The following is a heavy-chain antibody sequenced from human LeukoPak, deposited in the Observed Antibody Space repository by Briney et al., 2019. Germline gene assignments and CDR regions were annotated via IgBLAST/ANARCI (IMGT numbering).Heavy chain of an antibody. CDR1: GGTFSSYA. CDR2: IIPIFGTA. D-gene: IGHD3-10*01. Sequence: GASVKVSCKASGGTFSSYAISWVRQAPGQGLEWMGGIIPIFGTANYAQKFQGRFTITADESTSTDYMELSSLRSEDTAVYYCARDSMVRGVIISNYYYYGMDVWGKGTTVTVSS. J-gene: IGHJ6*04. V-gene: IGHV1-69*13. CDR3: ARDSMVRGVIISNYYYYGMDV.